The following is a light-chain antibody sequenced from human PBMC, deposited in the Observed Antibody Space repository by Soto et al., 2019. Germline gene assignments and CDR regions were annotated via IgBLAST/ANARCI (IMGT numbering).Light chain of an antibody. Sequence: DIQMTQSPSTLSASVGDRVTITCRASQSISSWLAWYQQKPGKAPKLLIYKASSLESGVPSRFSGSGSGTEFTLTISSLQPDDFATYYCQHYNSYPWWTFGQGTKVEIK. CDR1: QSISSW. V-gene: IGKV1-5*03. CDR2: KAS. J-gene: IGKJ1*01. CDR3: QHYNSYPWWT.